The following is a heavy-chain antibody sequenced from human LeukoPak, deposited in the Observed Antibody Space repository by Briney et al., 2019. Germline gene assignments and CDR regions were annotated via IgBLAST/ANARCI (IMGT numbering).Heavy chain of an antibody. J-gene: IGHJ3*02. D-gene: IGHD3-22*01. CDR1: GYTFINYY. CDR2: INPNGGST. Sequence: ASVKVSCKASGYTFINYYMHWVRQAPGQGLEWMGIINPNGGSTTYAQRFQGRVTMTRDMSTSTVYMELSSLRSEDTAVYYCARAGVWDYSDSSGYHTAAFDIWGQGTMVTVSS. CDR3: ARAGVWDYSDSSGYHTAAFDI. V-gene: IGHV1-46*01.